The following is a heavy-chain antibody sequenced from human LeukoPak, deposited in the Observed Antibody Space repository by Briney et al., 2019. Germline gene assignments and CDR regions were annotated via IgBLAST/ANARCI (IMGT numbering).Heavy chain of an antibody. D-gene: IGHD6-13*01. CDR2: FDPEDGET. V-gene: IGHV1-24*01. CDR1: GYTLTELS. CDR3: ATVGAAAGTGYFDY. Sequence: GPVKVSCKVSGYTLTELSMHWVRQAPGKGLEWMGGFDPEDGETIYAQKFQGRVTMTEDTSTDTAYMELSSLRSEDTAVYYCATVGAAAGTGYFDYWGQGTLVTVSS. J-gene: IGHJ4*02.